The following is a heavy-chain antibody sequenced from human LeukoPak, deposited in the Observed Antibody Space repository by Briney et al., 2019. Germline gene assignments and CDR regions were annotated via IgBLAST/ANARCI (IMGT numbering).Heavy chain of an antibody. CDR3: AKRYYEANAFDI. V-gene: IGHV4-39*07. Sequence: SETLSLTCTVSGGSISSTNYYWGWIRQPPGKGLEWIGSIYYSGSTYYNPSLKSRVTISVDTSKNQFSLKLSSVTAADTAVYYCAKRYYEANAFDIWGQGTMVTVSS. J-gene: IGHJ3*02. CDR2: IYYSGST. CDR1: GGSISSTNYY. D-gene: IGHD3-3*01.